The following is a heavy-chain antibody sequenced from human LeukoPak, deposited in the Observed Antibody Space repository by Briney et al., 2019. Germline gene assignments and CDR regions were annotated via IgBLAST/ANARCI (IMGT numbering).Heavy chain of an antibody. J-gene: IGHJ6*02. D-gene: IGHD3-10*01. CDR3: ARDMVRGVIYYYYGMDV. V-gene: IGHV4-38-2*02. CDR1: GYSISSGYY. Sequence: SETLSLTCTVSGYSISSGYYWGWIRQPPGKGLEWIGSIYYSGSTYYNPSLKSRVTISVDTSKNQFSLKLSSVTAADTAVYYCARDMVRGVIYYYYGMDVWGQGTTVTVSS. CDR2: IYYSGST.